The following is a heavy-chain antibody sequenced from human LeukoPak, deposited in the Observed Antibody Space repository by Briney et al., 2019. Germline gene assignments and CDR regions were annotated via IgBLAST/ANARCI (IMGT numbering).Heavy chain of an antibody. V-gene: IGHV4-59*01. CDR3: ARDLDYYGSGSRAPTHAFDI. D-gene: IGHD3-10*01. CDR2: IYYSGST. CDR1: GGSISSYY. Sequence: SETLSLTCTVSGGSISSYYWSWIRQPPGKGLEWIGYIYYSGSTNCNPSLKSRVTISVDTSKNQFSLKLSSVTAADTAVYYCARDLDYYGSGSRAPTHAFDIWGQGTMVTVSS. J-gene: IGHJ3*02.